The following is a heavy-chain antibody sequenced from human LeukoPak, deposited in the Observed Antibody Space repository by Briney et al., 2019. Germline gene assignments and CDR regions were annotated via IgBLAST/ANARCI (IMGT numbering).Heavy chain of an antibody. CDR2: IYYSGST. J-gene: IGHJ3*02. CDR3: ARDIYGAFDI. CDR1: GGSISSYY. V-gene: IGHV4-59*01. Sequence: SETLSLTCTVSGGSISSYYWSWIRQPPGKGLEWIGYIYYSGSTNYNPSLKSRVTISVDTSKNQFSLRPSSVTAADTAVYFCARDIYGAFDIWGQGTMVTVSS. D-gene: IGHD4-17*01.